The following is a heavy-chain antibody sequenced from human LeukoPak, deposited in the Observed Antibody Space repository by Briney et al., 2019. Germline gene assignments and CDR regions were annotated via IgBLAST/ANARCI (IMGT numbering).Heavy chain of an antibody. CDR3: ARRIGYDFWSGYYFDY. CDR2: INHSGSI. J-gene: IGHJ4*02. D-gene: IGHD3-3*01. V-gene: IGHV4-34*01. CDR1: GGSFSGYY. Sequence: SETLSLTCAVYGGSFSGYYWSWIRQPPGKGLEWIGEINHSGSINYNPSLKSRVTISVDTSKNQFSLKLSSVTAADTAVYYCARRIGYDFWSGYYFDYWGQGTLVTVSS.